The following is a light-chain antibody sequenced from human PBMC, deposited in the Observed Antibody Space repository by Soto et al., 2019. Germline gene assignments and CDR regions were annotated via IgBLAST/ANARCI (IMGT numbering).Light chain of an antibody. J-gene: IGLJ1*01. CDR1: SSDVGAYDF. CDR2: EVS. Sequence: QSALTQPASVSGSLGQSIAISCTGTSSDVGAYDFVSWYQQHPDKAPKLMIYEVSHRPSGVSYRFSGSKSVNTATLTISGLQAEDEADYYCSSYTTSSTRVFGTGTKLTVL. V-gene: IGLV2-14*03. CDR3: SSYTTSSTRV.